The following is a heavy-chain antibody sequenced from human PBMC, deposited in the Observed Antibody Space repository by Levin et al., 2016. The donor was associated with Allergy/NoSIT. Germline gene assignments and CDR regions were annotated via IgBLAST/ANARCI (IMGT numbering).Heavy chain of an antibody. V-gene: IGHV3-30*03. J-gene: IGHJ5*02. CDR3: ARGGEGWFDP. D-gene: IGHD3-10*01. CDR2: ISYDGSNK. CDR1: GFTFSSYG. Sequence: GESLKISCAASGFTFSSYGMHWVRQAPGKGLEWVAVISYDGSNKYYADSVKGRFTISRDNSKNTLYLQMNSLRAEDTAVYYCARGGEGWFDPWGQGTLVTVSS.